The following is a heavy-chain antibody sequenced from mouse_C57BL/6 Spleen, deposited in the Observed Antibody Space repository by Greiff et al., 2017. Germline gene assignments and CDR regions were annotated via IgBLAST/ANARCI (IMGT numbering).Heavy chain of an antibody. CDR2: INPKYGTN. CDR1: GYSFTDYN. V-gene: IGHV1-39*01. D-gene: IGHD1-1*01. J-gene: IGHJ2*01. Sequence: VQLQQSGPELVKPGASVKISCKASGYSFTDYNMNWVKQGNGKSLEWVGVINPKYGTNSYNQKFKCKATLTVDQSSIPAYMQLNSLTAEDAAFYYCARLLRLYFYYWGQGITLTASS. CDR3: ARLLRLYFYY.